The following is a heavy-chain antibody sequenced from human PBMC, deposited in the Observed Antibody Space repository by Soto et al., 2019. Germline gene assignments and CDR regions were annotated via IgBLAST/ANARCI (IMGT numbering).Heavy chain of an antibody. V-gene: IGHV4-31*03. CDR1: GGSISSGGYY. D-gene: IGHD2-21*02. CDR3: ARFESIYCGGDCYSGWFDP. CDR2: IYYSGST. Sequence: SETLSLTCTVSGGSISSGGYYWSWIRQHPGKGLEWIGYIYYSGSTYYNPSLKSRVTISVDTSKNQFSLKLSSVTAADTAVYYCARFESIYCGGDCYSGWFDPWGQGTLVTVSS. J-gene: IGHJ5*02.